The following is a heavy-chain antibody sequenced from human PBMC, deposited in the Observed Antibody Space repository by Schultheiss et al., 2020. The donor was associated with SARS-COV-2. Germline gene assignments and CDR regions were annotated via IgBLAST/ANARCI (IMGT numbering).Heavy chain of an antibody. CDR1: GFAFSSYV. CDR3: ARSHIVVVTARNWGSDNWFDP. CDR2: IGTGGDT. D-gene: IGHD2-21*02. Sequence: GGSLRLSCAASGFAFSSYVLHWVRRAPGKGPEWVSAIGTGGDTYYADSVMGRFTISRDNAKKSLYLQMNSLIAEDMAVYYCARSHIVVVTARNWGSDNWFDPWGQGTLVTVSS. V-gene: IGHV3-47*02. J-gene: IGHJ5*02.